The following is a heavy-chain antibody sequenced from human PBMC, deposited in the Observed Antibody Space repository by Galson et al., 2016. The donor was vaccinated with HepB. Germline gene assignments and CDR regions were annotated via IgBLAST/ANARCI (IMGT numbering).Heavy chain of an antibody. CDR2: INHSGST. CDR3: ARTLWLGYCSRTSCRTHGLDV. CDR1: GGSFSGYY. V-gene: IGHV4-34*01. J-gene: IGHJ6*02. D-gene: IGHD2-2*01. Sequence: ETLSLTCAVYGGSFSGYYWSWIRQPPGKGLEWIGEINHSGSTNYNPSLKGRVTISVDTSKNQFSLKLSSVTAADTAVYYCARTLWLGYCSRTSCRTHGLDVWG.